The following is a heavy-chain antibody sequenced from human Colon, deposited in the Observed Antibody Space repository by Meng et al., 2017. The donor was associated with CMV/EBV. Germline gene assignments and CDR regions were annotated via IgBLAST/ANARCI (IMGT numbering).Heavy chain of an antibody. V-gene: IGHV3-15*07. CDR3: TTDYCSGGSCPG. CDR2: IKSKTDGGTT. J-gene: IGHJ4*02. D-gene: IGHD2-15*01. CDR1: GFTFSNAW. Sequence: ASGFTFSNAWMNWVRQAPGKGLEWVGRIKSKTDGGTTDYAAPVKGRFTISRDDSKNTLYLQMNSLKTEDTAVYYCTTDYCSGGSCPGWGQGTLITVSS.